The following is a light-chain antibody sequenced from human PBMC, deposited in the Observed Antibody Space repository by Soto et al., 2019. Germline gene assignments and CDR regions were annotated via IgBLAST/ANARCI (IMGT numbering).Light chain of an antibody. Sequence: EIVLTQSPGTLSLSPGERATLSCRASQSVSSSYLAWYQQKPGQAPRLLIYGASSRATGIPDRFSGSGSGTDFSLTISRLEPDDFAVYYCQPYGSSPPFTFGPGTKVDIK. CDR3: QPYGSSPPFT. CDR1: QSVSSSY. CDR2: GAS. V-gene: IGKV3-20*01. J-gene: IGKJ3*01.